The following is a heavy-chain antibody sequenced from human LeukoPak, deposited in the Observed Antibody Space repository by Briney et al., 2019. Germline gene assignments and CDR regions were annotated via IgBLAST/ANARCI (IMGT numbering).Heavy chain of an antibody. V-gene: IGHV1-69*05. D-gene: IGHD2-2*01. CDR3: ARDSTLTRVDY. J-gene: IGHJ4*02. CDR1: GGTFSSYA. Sequence: GASVKVSCKASGGTFSSYAISWVRQAPGQGLEWMGGIIPIFGTANYAQKFQGRVTITTDESTSTAYMELRSLRSDDTAVYFCARDSTLTRVDYWGQGTLVTVSS. CDR2: IIPIFGTA.